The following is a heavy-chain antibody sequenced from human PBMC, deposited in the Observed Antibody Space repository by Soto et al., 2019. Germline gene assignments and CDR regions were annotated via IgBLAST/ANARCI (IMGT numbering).Heavy chain of an antibody. CDR3: ARGLALRRYYVVY. J-gene: IGHJ4*02. Sequence: QVRLVQSGAEVKKPGASVKVSCKASGYTFTSYDINWVRQATGQGLEWMGWMNPDSGNTGYAQKFQGRVTMTRNTSISTAYMELSSLISEDTAVYYCARGLALRRYYVVYWGQGTPVTISS. CDR1: GYTFTSYD. V-gene: IGHV1-8*01. CDR2: MNPDSGNT. D-gene: IGHD3-10*02.